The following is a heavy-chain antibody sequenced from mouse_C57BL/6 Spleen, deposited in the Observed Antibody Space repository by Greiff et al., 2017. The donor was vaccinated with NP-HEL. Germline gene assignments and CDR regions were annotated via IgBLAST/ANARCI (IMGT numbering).Heavy chain of an antibody. CDR2: ISSGGSTI. CDR1: GFTFSDYG. D-gene: IGHD2-2*01. Sequence: EVKLVESGGGLVKPGGSLKLSCAASGFTFSDYGMHWVRQAPEKGLEWVAYISSGGSTIYYADTVKGRFTISRDNAKNTLCLQMTSLRSEDTAMYYCASPRGYVAWFAYWGQGTLVTVSA. CDR3: ASPRGYVAWFAY. V-gene: IGHV5-17*01. J-gene: IGHJ3*01.